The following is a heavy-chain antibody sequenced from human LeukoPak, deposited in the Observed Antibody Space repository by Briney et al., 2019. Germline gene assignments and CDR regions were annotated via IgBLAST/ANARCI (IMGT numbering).Heavy chain of an antibody. CDR1: GYTFTTYD. CDR3: ARETTIPPYYFDS. CDR2: MNPNSGNT. J-gene: IGHJ4*02. Sequence: GASVKVSCKASGYTFTTYDINWVRQATGQGLEWMGWMNPNSGNTGYAQKFQGRVTMTRDTSISTAYMELSSLRSEDTAVYYCARETTIPPYYFDSWGLGPPVIVSS. V-gene: IGHV1-8*01. D-gene: IGHD1-1*01.